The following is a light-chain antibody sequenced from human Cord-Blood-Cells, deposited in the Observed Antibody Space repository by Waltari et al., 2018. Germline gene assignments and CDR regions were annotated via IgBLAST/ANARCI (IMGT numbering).Light chain of an antibody. CDR1: KLGDKY. J-gene: IGLJ2*01. CDR3: QAWDSSTVV. V-gene: IGLV3-1*01. Sequence: SYELTQPPSVSVSPGQTASITCSGDKLGDKYACWYQQKPGQSPVLVIYQDSKRTSGIPERFSGSDSGKTANLTISGAQGMAEDDYYCQAWDSSTVVFGGGTKLTVL. CDR2: QDS.